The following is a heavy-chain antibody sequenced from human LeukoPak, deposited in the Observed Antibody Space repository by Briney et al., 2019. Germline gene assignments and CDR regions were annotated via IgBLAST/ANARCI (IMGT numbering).Heavy chain of an antibody. D-gene: IGHD2-2*01. CDR3: ARYCSSTSCQGATYFDY. CDR1: GGSISSGGYS. J-gene: IGHJ4*02. V-gene: IGHV4-30-2*05. Sequence: SETLSLTCAVSGGSISSGGYSWSWIRQPPGKGLEWIGYIYYSGSTYYNPSLKSRVTISVDTSKNQFSLKLSSVTAADTAVYYCARYCSSTSCQGATYFDYWGQGTLVTVSS. CDR2: IYYSGST.